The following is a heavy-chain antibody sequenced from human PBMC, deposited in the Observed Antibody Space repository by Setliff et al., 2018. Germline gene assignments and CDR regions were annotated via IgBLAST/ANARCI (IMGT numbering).Heavy chain of an antibody. Sequence: SETLSLTCTVSGGSISSSSYYWGWIRQPPGKGLECIGSIYYSGSTYYNPSLKSRVTISVDTSKNQFSLKLSSVAAADTAVYYCARHHRGVIISRFDPWGQGTLVTVSS. CDR1: GGSISSSSYY. CDR3: ARHHRGVIISRFDP. J-gene: IGHJ5*02. CDR2: IYYSGST. V-gene: IGHV4-39*01. D-gene: IGHD3-10*01.